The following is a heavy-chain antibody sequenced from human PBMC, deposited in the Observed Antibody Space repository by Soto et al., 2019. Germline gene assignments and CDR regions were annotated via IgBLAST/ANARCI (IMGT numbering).Heavy chain of an antibody. CDR1: GFTFSSYA. J-gene: IGHJ4*02. D-gene: IGHD6-19*01. CDR3: ASEEYSSGWFLDY. CDR2: ISYDGSNK. V-gene: IGHV3-30-3*01. Sequence: QVQLVESGGGVVQPGRSLRLSCAASGFTFSSYAMHWVRQAPGKGLEWVAVISYDGSNKYYADSVKGRFTISRDNSKNTLYLQMNSLRAEDTAVYYCASEEYSSGWFLDYWGQGTLVTVSS.